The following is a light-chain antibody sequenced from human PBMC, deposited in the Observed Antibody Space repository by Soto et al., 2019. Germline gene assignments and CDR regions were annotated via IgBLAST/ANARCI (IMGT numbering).Light chain of an antibody. CDR1: QGISGW. J-gene: IGKJ1*01. CDR2: AAS. Sequence: DIQMTQSPSSVSASVGDRVTITCRASQGISGWLAWYQQKPGEAPKLLIYAASNLQSGVPSRFSGSGSGTEFTLSISSLQPDDFATYYCHQYNSYSWTFGQGTKVDIK. CDR3: HQYNSYSWT. V-gene: IGKV1D-16*01.